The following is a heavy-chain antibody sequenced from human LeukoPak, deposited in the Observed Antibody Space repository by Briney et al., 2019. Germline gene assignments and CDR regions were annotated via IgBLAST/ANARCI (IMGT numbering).Heavy chain of an antibody. V-gene: IGHV1-18*01. CDR2: ISAYNGNT. CDR3: ARVGDIVVVPAATEPNYFDY. D-gene: IGHD2-2*01. J-gene: IGHJ4*02. Sequence: ASVKVSCKASGCTFTSYGISWVRQAPGQGLEWMGWISAYNGNTNYAQKLQGRVTMTTDTSTSTAYMELRSLRSDDTAVYYCARVGDIVVVPAATEPNYFDYWGQGTLVTVSS. CDR1: GCTFTSYG.